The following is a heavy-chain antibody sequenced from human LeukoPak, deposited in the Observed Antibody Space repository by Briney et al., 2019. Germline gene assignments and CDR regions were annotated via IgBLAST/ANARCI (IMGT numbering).Heavy chain of an antibody. CDR1: GFTFSSYE. D-gene: IGHD3-16*01. V-gene: IGHV3-13*01. CDR3: AREGRGSSADAFDI. J-gene: IGHJ3*02. Sequence: GGSLRLSCAASGFTFSSYEMHWVRQVAGKGLEWVSAVGIVGDTFYSGSVKGRFTISRENAENSLLLQMNSLRAGDTAVYYCAREGRGSSADAFDIWGQGTMVTVSS. CDR2: VGIVGDT.